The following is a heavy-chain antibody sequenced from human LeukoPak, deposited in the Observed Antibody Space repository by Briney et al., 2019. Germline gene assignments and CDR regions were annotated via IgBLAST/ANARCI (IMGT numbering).Heavy chain of an antibody. CDR2: ISYDGSNK. J-gene: IGHJ4*02. CDR3: ARGGTGSENDY. CDR1: GFTFSSYA. V-gene: IGHV3-30-3*01. Sequence: GRSLRLSCAASGFTFSSYAMHWVRQAPGKGLEWVAVISYDGSNKYYTDSVEGRFTISRDDAKNSLYLQMSSLRVEDTAVYYCARGGTGSENDYWGQGILVTVSS. D-gene: IGHD3-9*01.